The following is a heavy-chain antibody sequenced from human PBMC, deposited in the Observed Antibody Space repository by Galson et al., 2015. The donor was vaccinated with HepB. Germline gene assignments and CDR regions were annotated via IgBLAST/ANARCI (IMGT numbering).Heavy chain of an antibody. Sequence: SLRLSCAASGFPFNNAWMTWVRQAPGMGLEWVGRTKSKTDGETIDYAAPVKGRFTISRDDSKNRLYLQMNSLKPEDTAVYYCTTDVYYSTYWSWLDPWGQGTLVTVSS. D-gene: IGHD2-8*02. CDR1: GFPFNNAW. CDR2: TKSKTDGETI. CDR3: TTDVYYSTYWSWLDP. V-gene: IGHV3-15*01. J-gene: IGHJ5*02.